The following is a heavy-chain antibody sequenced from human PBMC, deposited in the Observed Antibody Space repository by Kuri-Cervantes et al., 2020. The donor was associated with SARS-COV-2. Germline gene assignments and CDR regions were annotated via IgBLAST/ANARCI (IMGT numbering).Heavy chain of an antibody. CDR3: ARVTVTMIVGGYWFDL. J-gene: IGHJ5*02. CDR2: IYTGGDT. CDR1: GFSFSNYA. Sequence: GGSLRLSCAASGFSFSNYAMHWVRQAPGKGLEWVSIIYTGGDTYYADSVKGRFTIARDISKTTLYLQLNSLKNEDTAVYYCARVTVTMIVGGYWFDLWGQGTLVTVSS. D-gene: IGHD3-22*01. V-gene: IGHV3-53*01.